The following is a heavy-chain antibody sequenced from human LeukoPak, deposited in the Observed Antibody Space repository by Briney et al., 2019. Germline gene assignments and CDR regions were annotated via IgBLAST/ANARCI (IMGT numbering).Heavy chain of an antibody. Sequence: AASVKVSCKASGGTFSSYAMSWVRQAPGQGLEWMGRIIPILGIANYAQKFQGRVTITADKSTSTAYMELSSLRSEDTAVYYCARQGYDILTGYYDWGQGTLVTVSS. V-gene: IGHV1-69*04. D-gene: IGHD3-9*01. CDR1: GGTFSSYA. J-gene: IGHJ4*02. CDR3: ARQGYDILTGYYD. CDR2: IIPILGIA.